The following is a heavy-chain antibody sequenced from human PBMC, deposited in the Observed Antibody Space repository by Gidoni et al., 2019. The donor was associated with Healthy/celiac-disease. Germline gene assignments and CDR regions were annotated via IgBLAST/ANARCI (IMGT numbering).Heavy chain of an antibody. Sequence: QLQLQESGPGLVKPSQTLSLTCAVPGGSISSGGSSWSWTRQPPGKGREWIGYIYHSGSTYYNPSLKSRVTISVDRSKNQFSLKLSSVTAADTAVYYCARGLYYYDSSGSVDDAYYFDYWGQGTLVTVSS. V-gene: IGHV4-30-2*01. D-gene: IGHD3-22*01. CDR3: ARGLYYYDSSGSVDDAYYFDY. CDR1: GGSISSGGSS. CDR2: IYHSGST. J-gene: IGHJ4*02.